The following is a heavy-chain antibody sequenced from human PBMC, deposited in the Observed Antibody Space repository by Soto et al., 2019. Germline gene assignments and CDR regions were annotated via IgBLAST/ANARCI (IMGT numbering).Heavy chain of an antibody. Sequence: QVQLVQSGAEVKKPGASVKVSCMASGYTFTSYYMHWVRQAPGQGLEWMGIINPSGGSTSYAQKFQGRVTMTRDTSTSTVYMELSSLRSEDTAVYYCARDSEVVPAAGDWGQGTLVTVSS. D-gene: IGHD2-2*01. J-gene: IGHJ4*02. CDR1: GYTFTSYY. V-gene: IGHV1-46*03. CDR2: INPSGGST. CDR3: ARDSEVVPAAGD.